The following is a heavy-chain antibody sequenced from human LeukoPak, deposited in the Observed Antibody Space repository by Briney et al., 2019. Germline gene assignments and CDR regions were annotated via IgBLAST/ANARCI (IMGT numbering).Heavy chain of an antibody. V-gene: IGHV3-11*01. J-gene: IGHJ2*01. CDR2: ISSSGSTM. D-gene: IGHD2-2*01. Sequence: GGSLRLSCAASGFTFSDYYMSWIRQAPGKGLEWVSYISSSGSTMYYADSVKGRFTISRDNAKNSLYLQMNSLRAEDTAVYYCARKGQKGYCSSTSCPPWYFDLWGRGTLVTVSS. CDR1: GFTFSDYY. CDR3: ARKGQKGYCSSTSCPPWYFDL.